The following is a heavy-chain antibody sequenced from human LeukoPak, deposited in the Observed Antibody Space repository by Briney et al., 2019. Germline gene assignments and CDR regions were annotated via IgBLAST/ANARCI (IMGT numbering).Heavy chain of an antibody. J-gene: IGHJ4*02. CDR3: ARHVPVWWLPGQYYFDY. CDR2: IYYGGST. Sequence: SETLSLTCTVSGGSISSYYWSWIRQPPGKGLEWVGYIYYGGSTNYNPSLKSRVTISSVFSKNQFSLKLTSVAAADTAVYYCARHVPVWWLPGQYYFDYWGQGTLVTVSS. CDR1: GGSISSYY. D-gene: IGHD5-12*01. V-gene: IGHV4-59*08.